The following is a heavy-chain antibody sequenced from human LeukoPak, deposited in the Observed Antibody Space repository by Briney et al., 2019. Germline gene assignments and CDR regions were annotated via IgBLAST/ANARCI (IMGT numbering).Heavy chain of an antibody. CDR2: IFHGAST. Sequence: SGTLSLTCAVSGGAISSSNWWSWVRQPPGKGLECIGEIFHGASTNYNPSLKSLVTISLDTSTNQISLKLSSVTAADTAVYYCARDLEGRDGYNNDYYYYMDVWGKGTTVTISS. J-gene: IGHJ6*03. CDR3: ARDLEGRDGYNNDYYYYMDV. D-gene: IGHD5-24*01. CDR1: GGAISSSNW. V-gene: IGHV4-4*02.